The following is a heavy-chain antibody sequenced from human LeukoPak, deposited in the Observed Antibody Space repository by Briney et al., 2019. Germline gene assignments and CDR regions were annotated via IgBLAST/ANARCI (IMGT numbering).Heavy chain of an antibody. D-gene: IGHD1-26*01. CDR3: ARRSGTYYVDY. J-gene: IGHJ4*02. CDR2: IYPGDSDT. Sequence: GESLKISCKGSGYTFTTYWIGWVRQMPGKGLGWMGIIYPGDSDTRYSPSFQGQITISVDKSITTAYLQWSSLKASDTAMYYCARRSGTYYVDYWGQGTLVTVSS. CDR1: GYTFTTYW. V-gene: IGHV5-51*01.